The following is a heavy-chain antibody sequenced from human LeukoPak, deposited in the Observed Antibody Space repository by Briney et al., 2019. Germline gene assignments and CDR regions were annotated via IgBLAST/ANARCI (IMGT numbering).Heavy chain of an antibody. CDR1: GFTFSSYG. CDR2: ISYDGSNK. V-gene: IGHV3-30*03. Sequence: GGSLRLSCAASGFTFSSYGMHWVRQAPGKGLEWVAVISYDGSNKYYADSVKGRFTISRDNSKNTLYLQMNSLRAEDTAVYYCARDLSGYSYGYAGYFDYWGQGTLVTVSS. D-gene: IGHD5-18*01. J-gene: IGHJ4*02. CDR3: ARDLSGYSYGYAGYFDY.